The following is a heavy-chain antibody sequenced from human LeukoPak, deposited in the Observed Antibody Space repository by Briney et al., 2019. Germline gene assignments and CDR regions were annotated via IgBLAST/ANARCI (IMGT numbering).Heavy chain of an antibody. V-gene: IGHV1-46*01. CDR3: ARGMATAFYDY. Sequence: ASVKVSCKASGYTFTSYYMQWVRQAPGQGLEWMGIINLNSGSINYAQKFQGRVTMTRDTSTSTVYMELSSLRSEDTAVYYCARGMATAFYDYWGQGTLVTVSS. J-gene: IGHJ4*02. CDR2: INLNSGSI. D-gene: IGHD5-24*01. CDR1: GYTFTSYY.